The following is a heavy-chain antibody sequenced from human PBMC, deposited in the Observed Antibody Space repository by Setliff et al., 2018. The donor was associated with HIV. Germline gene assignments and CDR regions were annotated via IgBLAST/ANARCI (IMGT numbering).Heavy chain of an antibody. CDR3: ARRPYSSGRFDP. CDR2: IYYSGST. J-gene: IGHJ5*02. Sequence: SETLSLTCTVSGGSIWNYYWSWIRQPPGKGLEWIGTIYYSGSTYYNPSLKSRVTISTDTSKNQFSLKLSSVTAADTAVYYCARRPYSSGRFDPWGQGTLVTVSS. V-gene: IGHV4-39*01. D-gene: IGHD6-19*01. CDR1: GGSIWNYY.